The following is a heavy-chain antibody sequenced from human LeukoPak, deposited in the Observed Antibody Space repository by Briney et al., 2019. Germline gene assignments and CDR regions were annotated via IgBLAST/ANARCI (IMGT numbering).Heavy chain of an antibody. V-gene: IGHV6-1*01. CDR3: ARARHNIHNGWAWYFDL. CDR2: TYYTSKWYN. J-gene: IGHJ2*01. D-gene: IGHD6-19*01. Sequence: SQTLSLTCALSGDSVSSNSAAWNWIRQSPSRGLEWLGRTYYTSKWYNDYAVSVKSRITINQDTSRNQFSLQLSSVTPGDTAVYYCARARHNIHNGWAWYFDLWGRGTLVTVSS. CDR1: GDSVSSNSAA.